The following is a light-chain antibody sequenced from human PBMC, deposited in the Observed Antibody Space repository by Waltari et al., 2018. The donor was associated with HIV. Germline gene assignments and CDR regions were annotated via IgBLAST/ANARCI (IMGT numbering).Light chain of an antibody. Sequence: EIVLTQSPLSLSVTPAEPASISCTSSQTLLHSNGYNYLDWYLQKPGQPPQLLIYLDSNRASGVPDRVSGSGSGTNVTLKISRVEVEDVGTYFCMQTLQTPPTFGQGTKLDIK. V-gene: IGKV2-28*01. CDR1: QTLLHSNGYNY. CDR3: MQTLQTPPT. J-gene: IGKJ2*01. CDR2: LDS.